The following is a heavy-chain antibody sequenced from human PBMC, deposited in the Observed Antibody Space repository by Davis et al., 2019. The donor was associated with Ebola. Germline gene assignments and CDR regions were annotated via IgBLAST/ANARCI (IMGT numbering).Heavy chain of an antibody. CDR1: GGSISSGGYY. CDR3: ARSANYGPVDY. V-gene: IGHV4-31*03. J-gene: IGHJ4*02. Sequence: MPSETLSLTCTVFGGSISSGGYYWTWNRQHPGKDLEWIGYIYYSGSTYYNPSLKSRVIISIDTSKNEFSLKVNSVTAADTAVYYCARSANYGPVDYWGQGTLVTVSS. D-gene: IGHD4-17*01. CDR2: IYYSGST.